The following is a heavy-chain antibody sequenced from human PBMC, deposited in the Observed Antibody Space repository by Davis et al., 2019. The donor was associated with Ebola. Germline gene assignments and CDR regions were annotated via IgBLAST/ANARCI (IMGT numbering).Heavy chain of an antibody. Sequence: ASVKVSCKASGYTFTIYGISWVRQAPGQGLEWMGWISADNGNTNYAQKLQGRVTMTTDTSTSTAYMELRSLRSDDTAVYYCARGTSSGWLGNWFDPWGQGTLVTVSS. CDR2: ISADNGNT. CDR3: ARGTSSGWLGNWFDP. J-gene: IGHJ5*02. V-gene: IGHV1-18*01. D-gene: IGHD6-19*01. CDR1: GYTFTIYG.